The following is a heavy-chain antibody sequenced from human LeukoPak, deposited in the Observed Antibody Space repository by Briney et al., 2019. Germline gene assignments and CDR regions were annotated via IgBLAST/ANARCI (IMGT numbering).Heavy chain of an antibody. J-gene: IGHJ6*03. CDR1: GFTFSSYS. D-gene: IGHD6-13*01. CDR3: ARVPGYSSSWYISYYYYYYYMDV. Sequence: PGGSPRLSCAASGFTFSSYSMNWVRQAPGKGLEWVSSISSSSSYIYYADSVKGRFTISRDNAKNSLYLQMNSLRAEDTAVYYCARVPGYSSSWYISYYYYYYYMDVWGRGTTVTVSS. V-gene: IGHV3-21*01. CDR2: ISSSSSYI.